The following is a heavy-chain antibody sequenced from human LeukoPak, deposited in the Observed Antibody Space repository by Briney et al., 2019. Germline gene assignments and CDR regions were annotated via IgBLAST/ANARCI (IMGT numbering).Heavy chain of an antibody. CDR1: GYSFTSYW. J-gene: IGHJ6*03. CDR2: IYPGDSDT. Sequence: GESLKISCKGSGYSFTSYWIGWVRQMPGKGLEWMGIIYPGDSDTRYSPSFQGQVTISADKSISTAYLQWSSLKASDTAMYYCARIRRYSYGPHYMDVWGKGTTVPVSS. CDR3: ARIRRYSYGPHYMDV. V-gene: IGHV5-51*01. D-gene: IGHD5-18*01.